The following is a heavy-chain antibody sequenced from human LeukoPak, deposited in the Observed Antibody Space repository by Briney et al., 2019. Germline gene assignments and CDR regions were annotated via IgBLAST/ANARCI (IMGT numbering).Heavy chain of an antibody. CDR3: ASMVSGSYTLDY. V-gene: IGHV4-39*01. J-gene: IGHJ4*02. CDR2: IYYSGST. D-gene: IGHD1-26*01. CDR1: GGSISSSSYY. Sequence: SETLSLTCTVSGGSISSSSYYWGWIRQPPGKGLEWIGSIYYSGSTYYNPSLKSRVTISVDTSKNQFSLKLSSVTAADTAVYYCASMVSGSYTLDYWGQGTLVTVSS.